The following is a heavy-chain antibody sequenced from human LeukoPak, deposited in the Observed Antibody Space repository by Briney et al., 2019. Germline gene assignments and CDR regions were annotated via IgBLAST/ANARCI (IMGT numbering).Heavy chain of an antibody. D-gene: IGHD6-19*01. CDR3: ARLRTGGIAVAGTQGWFDP. CDR2: IYPGDSDT. Sequence: GESLKISCKGSGYSFTSYWIGWVRQMPGKGLEWMGIIYPGDSDTRYSPSFQGQVTISADKSISTAYLQWSSLKASDTAMYYCARLRTGGIAVAGTQGWFDPWGQGTLVTVSS. J-gene: IGHJ5*02. CDR1: GYSFTSYW. V-gene: IGHV5-51*01.